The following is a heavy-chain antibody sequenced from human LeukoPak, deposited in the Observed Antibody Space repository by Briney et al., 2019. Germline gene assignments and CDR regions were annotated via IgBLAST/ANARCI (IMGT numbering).Heavy chain of an antibody. D-gene: IGHD3-10*01. Sequence: TGGSLRLSCPASGFTFSRNAIHWDRQGPGKGLEWVAYIAHHGNNKYYADSVRGRFTISRDNSKRTLYLQMNSLRADDTAVYYCAKDGSWPCTDWGQGTLVTVSS. CDR3: AKDGSWPCTD. J-gene: IGHJ4*02. V-gene: IGHV3-30*02. CDR2: IAHHGNNK. CDR1: GFTFSRNA.